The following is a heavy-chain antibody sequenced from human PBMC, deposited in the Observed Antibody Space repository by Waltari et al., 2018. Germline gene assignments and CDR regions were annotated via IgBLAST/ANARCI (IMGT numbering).Heavy chain of an antibody. CDR3: ARRGSYYDYVWGSYRERWFDP. J-gene: IGHJ5*02. CDR1: GGSFSGYY. Sequence: QVQLQQWGAGLLKPSETLSLTCAVYGGSFSGYYWSWIRQPPRKGLEWIGEINHSGSTNYNPSLKSRVTISVDTSKNQFSLKLSSVTAADTAVYYCARRGSYYDYVWGSYRERWFDPWGQGTLVTVSS. D-gene: IGHD3-16*02. CDR2: INHSGST. V-gene: IGHV4-34*01.